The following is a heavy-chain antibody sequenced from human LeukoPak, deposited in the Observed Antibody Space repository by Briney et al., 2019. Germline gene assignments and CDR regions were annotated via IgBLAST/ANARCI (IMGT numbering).Heavy chain of an antibody. Sequence: PSETLSLTCAVFGGSFSGYYWNWIRQPPGKGLEWIGEINHSGSTNYNPSLKSRVTISVDTSKNQFSLKLSSVTAADTAVYYCARLGITTPLNAFDIWGQGTMVTVSS. CDR1: GGSFSGYY. CDR3: ARLGITTPLNAFDI. CDR2: INHSGST. J-gene: IGHJ3*02. D-gene: IGHD1-7*01. V-gene: IGHV4-34*01.